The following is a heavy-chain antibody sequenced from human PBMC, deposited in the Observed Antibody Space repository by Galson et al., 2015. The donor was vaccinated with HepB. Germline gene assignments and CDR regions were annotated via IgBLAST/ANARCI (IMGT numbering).Heavy chain of an antibody. D-gene: IGHD6-19*01. CDR3: AKDLQWLPRGDFDY. J-gene: IGHJ4*02. V-gene: IGHV3-23*01. Sequence: SLRLSCAASGFTFSNYAMSWVRQAPGKGLEWVSAISGSGGSTYYADSVKGRFTFSRDNSNNTLYLQMNSLRAEDTAVYYCAKDLQWLPRGDFDYWGQGTLVTVSS. CDR1: GFTFSNYA. CDR2: ISGSGGST.